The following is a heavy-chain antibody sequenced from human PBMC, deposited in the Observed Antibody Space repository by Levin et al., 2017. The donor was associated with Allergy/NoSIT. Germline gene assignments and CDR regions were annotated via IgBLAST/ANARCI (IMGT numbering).Heavy chain of an antibody. CDR1: GYTFTSYD. Sequence: RGESLKISCKASGYTFTSYDINWVRQATGQGLEWMGWMNPNSGNTGYAQKFQGRVTMTRDTSIGTAYMELTSLRSEDTAVYFCARGVVAAASGWFDPWGQGTLVTVSS. V-gene: IGHV1-8*01. CDR2: MNPNSGNT. D-gene: IGHD6-13*01. CDR3: ARGVVAAASGWFDP. J-gene: IGHJ5*02.